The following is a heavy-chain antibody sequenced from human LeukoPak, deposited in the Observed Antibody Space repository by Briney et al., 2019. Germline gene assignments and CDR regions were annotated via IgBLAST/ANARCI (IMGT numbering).Heavy chain of an antibody. CDR1: GGTFSSYA. CDR2: IIPIFGTA. D-gene: IGHD3-10*01. Sequence: SVKVSCKASGGTFSSYAISWVRQAPGQGLEWMGGIIPIFGTANYAQKFQGRVTITADKSTSTAYMELSSLRSEDTAVYYCATDYGSGSYPNWFDPWGQGTLVTVSS. J-gene: IGHJ5*02. CDR3: ATDYGSGSYPNWFDP. V-gene: IGHV1-69*06.